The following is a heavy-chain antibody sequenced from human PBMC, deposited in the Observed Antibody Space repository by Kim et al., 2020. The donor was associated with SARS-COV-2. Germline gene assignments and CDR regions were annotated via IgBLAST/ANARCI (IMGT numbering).Heavy chain of an antibody. D-gene: IGHD3-3*01. Sequence: ASVKVSCKASGYTFTSYAMNWVRQAPGQGLEWMGWINTNTGNPTYAQGFTGRFVFSLDTSVSTAYLQISSLKAEDTAVYYCARQQGDFWSSPLTNYYYYGMDVWGQGTTVTVSS. CDR3: ARQQGDFWSSPLTNYYYYGMDV. CDR2: INTNTGNP. V-gene: IGHV7-4-1*02. CDR1: GYTFTSYA. J-gene: IGHJ6*02.